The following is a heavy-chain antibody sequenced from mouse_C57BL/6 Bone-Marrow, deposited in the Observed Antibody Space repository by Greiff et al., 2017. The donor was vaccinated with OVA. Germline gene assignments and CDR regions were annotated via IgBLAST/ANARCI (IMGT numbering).Heavy chain of an antibody. CDR3: ARGGSSGYPFAY. Sequence: VQLQQSGPELVKPGASVKISCKASGYAFSSSWMNWVKQRPGKGLEWIGRIYPGDGDTNYNGKFKGKATLTADKSSSTAYMQLSSLTSEDSAVYFCARGGSSGYPFAYWGQGTLVTVSA. V-gene: IGHV1-82*01. CDR2: IYPGDGDT. CDR1: GYAFSSSW. J-gene: IGHJ3*01. D-gene: IGHD3-2*02.